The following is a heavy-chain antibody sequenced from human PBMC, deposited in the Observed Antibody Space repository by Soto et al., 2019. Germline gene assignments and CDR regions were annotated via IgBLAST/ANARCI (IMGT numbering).Heavy chain of an antibody. CDR3: ASITRVRGVRKGYYMDV. CDR2: IYYSGST. J-gene: IGHJ6*03. V-gene: IGHV4-31*03. Sequence: PSETLSLTCTVSGGSISSGGYYWSWIRQHPGKGLEWIGYIYYSGSTYYNPSLKSRVTISVDTSKNQFSLKLSSVTAADTAVYYCASITRVRGVRKGYYMDVWGKGTTVTVSS. CDR1: GGSISSGGYY. D-gene: IGHD3-10*01.